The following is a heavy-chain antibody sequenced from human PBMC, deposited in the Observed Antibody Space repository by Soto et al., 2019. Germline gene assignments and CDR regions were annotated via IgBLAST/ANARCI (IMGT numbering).Heavy chain of an antibody. J-gene: IGHJ6*02. CDR1: GGSISSGDYY. D-gene: IGHD3-10*01. V-gene: IGHV4-30-4*01. Sequence: QVQLQESGPGLVKPSQTLSLTCTVSGGSISSGDYYWSWIRQPPGKGLECIGYIYYSGSTYYNPSLKSRFTIPVDTSKNQFPLKLSSVTAADTAVYYCARTIWGGYYGMDVWGQGTTVTVSS. CDR2: IYYSGST. CDR3: ARTIWGGYYGMDV.